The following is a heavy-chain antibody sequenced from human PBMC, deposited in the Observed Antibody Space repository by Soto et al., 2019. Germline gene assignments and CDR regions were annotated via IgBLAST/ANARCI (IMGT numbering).Heavy chain of an antibody. CDR2: INSDGSST. V-gene: IGHV3-74*01. D-gene: IGHD4-17*01. J-gene: IGHJ5*02. Sequence: GGSLRLSCAASGFTFSSYWMHWVRQAPGKGLVWVSRINSDGSSTSYADSVKGRFTISRDNAKNTLYLQMNSLRAEDTAVYYCARVRSDYGDKTGDGRFDPWGQGTLVTVSS. CDR3: ARVRSDYGDKTGDGRFDP. CDR1: GFTFSSYW.